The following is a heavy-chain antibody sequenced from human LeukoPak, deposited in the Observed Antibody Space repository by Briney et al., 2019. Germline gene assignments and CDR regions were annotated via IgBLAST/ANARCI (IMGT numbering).Heavy chain of an antibody. CDR3: ARVNPVTVDTAMAEYFDY. V-gene: IGHV4-39*01. CDR2: IYYSGST. Sequence: SETLSLTCTVSGGSISSSSYYWGWIRQPPGKGLEWIGSIYYSGSTYYNPSLKSRVTISVDTSKNQFSLKLSSVTAADTAVYYCARVNPVTVDTAMAEYFDYWGQGTLVTVSS. J-gene: IGHJ4*02. D-gene: IGHD5-18*01. CDR1: GGSISSSSYY.